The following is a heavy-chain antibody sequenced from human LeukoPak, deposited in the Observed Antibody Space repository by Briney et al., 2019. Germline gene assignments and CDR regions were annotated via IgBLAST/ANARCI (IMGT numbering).Heavy chain of an antibody. J-gene: IGHJ4*02. CDR2: ISSSSSTI. Sequence: GGSLRLSCAASGFTFSSYSMNWVRQAPGKGLEWVSHISSSSSTIYYADSVKGRFTISRDNAKNSLYPQMNSLRAEDTAVYYCARAGFTFSDYFGSFFDYWGQGTLVTVSS. V-gene: IGHV3-48*01. D-gene: IGHD3-10*01. CDR1: GFTFSSYS. CDR3: ARAGFTFSDYFGSFFDY.